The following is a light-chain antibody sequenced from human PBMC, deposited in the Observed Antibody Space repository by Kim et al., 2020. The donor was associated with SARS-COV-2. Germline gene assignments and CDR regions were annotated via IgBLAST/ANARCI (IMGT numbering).Light chain of an antibody. CDR2: DAS. CDR3: QQRSNWPPIT. CDR1: QSVSSY. V-gene: IGKV3-11*01. J-gene: IGKJ5*01. Sequence: SPGERATRSCSAIQSVSSYLAWYQQKPGQAPRLLIYDASNSATGIPARCSGSGSGTDFTLTISSLEPEDFAVYYCQQRSNWPPITFGQGTRLEIK.